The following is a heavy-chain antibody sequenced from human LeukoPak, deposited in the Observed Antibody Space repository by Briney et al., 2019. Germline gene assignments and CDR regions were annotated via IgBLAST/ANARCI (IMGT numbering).Heavy chain of an antibody. Sequence: GGSLRLSCAASGFTFSDYYMSWIRQAPGKGLEWVSYISSSGDTIKNADSVKGRFTISRDNSKNTLYLQMNSLRAEATAVYYCAAASGSYFSIGYWGQGTLVTVSS. CDR3: AAASGSYFSIGY. V-gene: IGHV3-11*04. CDR1: GFTFSDYY. D-gene: IGHD1-26*01. J-gene: IGHJ4*02. CDR2: ISSSGDTI.